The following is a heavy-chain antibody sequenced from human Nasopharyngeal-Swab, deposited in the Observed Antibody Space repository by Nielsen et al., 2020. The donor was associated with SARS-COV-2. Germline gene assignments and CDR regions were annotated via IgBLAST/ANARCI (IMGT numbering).Heavy chain of an antibody. CDR2: TYHSGST. J-gene: IGHJ5*02. D-gene: IGHD3-3*01. CDR3: AREHIIGNWFDP. Sequence: WIRQPPGKGLEWIGSTYHSGSTNNNPSLKSRVTITVGTSKNQVSLKLTSVTAADTAVYYCAREHIIGNWFDPWGQGTLVTVSS. V-gene: IGHV4-59*01.